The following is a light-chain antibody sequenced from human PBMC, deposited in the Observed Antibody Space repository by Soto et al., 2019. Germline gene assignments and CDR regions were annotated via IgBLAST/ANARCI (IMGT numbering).Light chain of an antibody. V-gene: IGKV3-20*01. J-gene: IGKJ1*01. Sequence: EILLTQSPATLSLSPGERATISCRASQSNSSGFLACYQQKPGQPPSLLNHTTFMRATGNPGSFSGSGSGTDFTHTISRLEPEDYAVYYCQLYGSSWTFGQGTKVEIK. CDR2: TTF. CDR1: QSNSSGF. CDR3: QLYGSSWT.